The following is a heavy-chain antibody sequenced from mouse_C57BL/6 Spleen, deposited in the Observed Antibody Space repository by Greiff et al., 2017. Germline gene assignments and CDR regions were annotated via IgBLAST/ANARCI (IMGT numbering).Heavy chain of an antibody. CDR1: GFSLTSYG. CDR2: IWSGGST. D-gene: IGHD2-3*01. Sequence: QVQLQQSGPGLVQPSQSLSITCTVSGFSLTSYGVHWVRQSPGKGLEWLGVIWSGGSTDYNAAFISRLSISKDNSKSQVFFKMNSLQADDTAIYYCARPIYDGYPWFAYWGQGTLVTVSA. J-gene: IGHJ3*01. CDR3: ARPIYDGYPWFAY. V-gene: IGHV2-2*01.